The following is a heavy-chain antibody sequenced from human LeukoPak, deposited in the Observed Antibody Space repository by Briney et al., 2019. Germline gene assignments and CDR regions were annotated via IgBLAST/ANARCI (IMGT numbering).Heavy chain of an antibody. J-gene: IGHJ4*02. CDR1: GYTFTNYY. V-gene: IGHV1-46*01. CDR3: ARDVASSGYYWD. D-gene: IGHD3-22*01. CDR2: INPSGGST. Sequence: GASVKVSCKTSGYTFTNYYMHWVRQAPGQGLEWMGIINPSGGSTSYAQKFQGRVTMTRDTSTSTVYMELSSLRSEDTAVYYCARDVASSGYYWDWGQGTLVTVSS.